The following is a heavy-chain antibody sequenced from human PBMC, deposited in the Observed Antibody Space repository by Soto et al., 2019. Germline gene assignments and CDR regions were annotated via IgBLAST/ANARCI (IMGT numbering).Heavy chain of an antibody. V-gene: IGHV5-10-1*01. D-gene: IGHD2-21*02. J-gene: IGHJ4*02. CDR3: ARQNHGGDSNYLDC. Sequence: GASLKISCEVSRYSFANSWISWVRQMPGQGLQWLGTMGCSDANTGYSTCFQGHVTNSAGRSRNTAYLHFSSLQATDTAIYFYARQNHGGDSNYLDCWEQRALVTV. CDR1: RYSFANSW. CDR2: MGCSDANT.